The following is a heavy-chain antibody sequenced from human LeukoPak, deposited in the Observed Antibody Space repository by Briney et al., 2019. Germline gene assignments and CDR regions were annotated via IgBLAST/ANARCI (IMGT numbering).Heavy chain of an antibody. D-gene: IGHD4/OR15-4a*01. J-gene: IGHJ4*02. V-gene: IGHV3-53*01. CDR1: GLTGSRNY. CDR3: ARRAGAYSHPYDY. CDR2: IYSGGST. Sequence: PGGSLRLSCAASGLTGSRNYMSWVRQAPGKGLESVSVIYSGGSTYYADSVRGRFTISRDNSKNTLYLQTNSLRAEDTAVYYCARRAGAYSHPYDYWGQGTLVTVSS.